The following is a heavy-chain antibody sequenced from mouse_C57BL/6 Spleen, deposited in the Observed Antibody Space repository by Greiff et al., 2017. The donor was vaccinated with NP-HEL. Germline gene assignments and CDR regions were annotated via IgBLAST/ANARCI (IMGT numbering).Heavy chain of an antibody. Sequence: VQLQQSGAELVMPEASVKLSCKASGYTFTSYWMHWVKQRPGQGLEWIGEIDPSDSYTNYNQKFKGKSTLTVDKSSSTAYMQLSSLTSEDYAVSYCSRFGCGRDYWGQGTTLTVSS. V-gene: IGHV1-69*01. D-gene: IGHD1-1*01. J-gene: IGHJ2*01. CDR1: GYTFTSYW. CDR3: SRFGCGRDY. CDR2: IDPSDSYT.